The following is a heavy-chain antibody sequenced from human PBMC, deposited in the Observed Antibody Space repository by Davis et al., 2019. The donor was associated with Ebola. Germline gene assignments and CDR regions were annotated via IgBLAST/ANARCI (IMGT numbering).Heavy chain of an antibody. Sequence: GGSLRLSCAASGFTFDDYAMHWVRQAPGKGLEWVSGISWNNGNIVYADSVKGRFTISRDKAKNSLYLQMNSLRDEDTAVYFCARGILAEGLDSWGQGTLVTVSS. CDR1: GFTFDDYA. D-gene: IGHD5-18*01. CDR3: ARGILAEGLDS. J-gene: IGHJ4*02. V-gene: IGHV3-9*01. CDR2: ISWNNGNI.